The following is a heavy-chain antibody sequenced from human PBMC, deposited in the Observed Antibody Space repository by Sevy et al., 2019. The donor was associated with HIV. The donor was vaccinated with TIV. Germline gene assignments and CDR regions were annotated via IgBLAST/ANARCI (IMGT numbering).Heavy chain of an antibody. D-gene: IGHD5-18*01. CDR2: IYYSGRT. CDR3: ARGQYSYGYWREFDY. Sequence: SETLSLTCTVSGASISTYYWSWIRQPPGKGLEWIGYIYYSGRTNYNPSLKSRVTISVDTSKNQFSLKLSSVIAADTAVYYYARGQYSYGYWREFDYWGQGTLVTVSS. J-gene: IGHJ4*02. V-gene: IGHV4-59*01. CDR1: GASISTYY.